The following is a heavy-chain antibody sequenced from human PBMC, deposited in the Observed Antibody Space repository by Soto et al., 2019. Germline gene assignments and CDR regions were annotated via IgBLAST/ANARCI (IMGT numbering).Heavy chain of an antibody. CDR2: INPNSGRT. CDR3: ARESGGTTATLDYYYFYMDV. D-gene: IGHD4-17*01. CDR1: GYALSQFY. V-gene: IGHV1-2*04. Sequence: QVQLVQSGAEVKKPGASVKVSCKASGYALSQFYIHWRRQAPGQGLEWMGWINPNSGRTKFAQNFQGWVTMTRDTSIKTVYMELSGLRSDATAVYYCARESGGTTATLDYYYFYMDVWGKGTTVTVSS. J-gene: IGHJ6*03.